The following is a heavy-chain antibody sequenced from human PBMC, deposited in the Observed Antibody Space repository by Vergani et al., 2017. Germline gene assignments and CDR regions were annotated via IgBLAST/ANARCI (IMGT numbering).Heavy chain of an antibody. CDR1: GFTFSSYS. CDR2: ISSSSSTI. CDR3: ARELTIIVVPLGSDAFDI. Sequence: EVQLVESGGGLVQPGGSLRLSCAASGFTFSSYSMNWVRQAPGKGLEWVSYISSSSSTIYYADSVKGRFTISRDNAKNSLYLQMNSLRAEDTAVYYCARELTIIVVPLGSDAFDIWGQGTMVTVSS. J-gene: IGHJ3*02. V-gene: IGHV3-48*01. D-gene: IGHD3-22*01.